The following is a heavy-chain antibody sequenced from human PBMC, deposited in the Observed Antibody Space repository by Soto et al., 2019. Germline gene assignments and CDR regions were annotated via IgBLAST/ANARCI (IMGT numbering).Heavy chain of an antibody. CDR2: VIPILGMA. J-gene: IGHJ5*02. D-gene: IGHD2-2*01. V-gene: IGHV1-69*02. CDR1: GGTFRSYS. Sequence: QVQLVQSGAEVKKPGSSVKVSCEASGGTFRSYSFSWVRQAPGQGLEWLGRVIPILGMAHYAQKFQGRVTMTADNSTSTVYMELSSLRSEDPAVYYCARGGAVVVPGAVDRHNWFDPWGQGTLVTVSS. CDR3: ARGGAVVVPGAVDRHNWFDP.